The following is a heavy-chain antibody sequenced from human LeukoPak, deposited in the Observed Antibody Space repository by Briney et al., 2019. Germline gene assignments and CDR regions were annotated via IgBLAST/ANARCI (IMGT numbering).Heavy chain of an antibody. V-gene: IGHV3-30-3*01. J-gene: IGHJ4*02. CDR2: ISYDGSIK. D-gene: IGHD1-26*01. CDR1: GFTFRKYA. CDR3: ARDLSERYSTDY. Sequence: SGGSLRLSCAVSGFTFRKYAIHWVRQAPGKGLEWVAFISYDGSIKYYADSVKGRFTISRDNSQNTLDLQMNSLRAEDTAVYYCARDLSERYSTDYWGQGTLVTVSS.